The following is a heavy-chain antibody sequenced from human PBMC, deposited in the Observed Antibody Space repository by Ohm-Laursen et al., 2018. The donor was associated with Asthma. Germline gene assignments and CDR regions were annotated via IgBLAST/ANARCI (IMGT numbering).Heavy chain of an antibody. V-gene: IGHV3-30-3*01. CDR2: ISYDGSNK. Sequence: SLRLSCAVSGFTFSSYAMHWVRQAPGKGLEWVAVISYDGSNKYYADSVKGRFTISRDNSKNTLYLQMNSLRAEDTAVYYCARDGPSGSYRYYYYGMDVWGQGTTVTVSS. J-gene: IGHJ6*02. D-gene: IGHD1-26*01. CDR3: ARDGPSGSYRYYYYGMDV. CDR1: GFTFSSYA.